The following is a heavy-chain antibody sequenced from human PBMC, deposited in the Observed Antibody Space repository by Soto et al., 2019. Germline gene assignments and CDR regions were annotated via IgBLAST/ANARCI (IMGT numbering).Heavy chain of an antibody. CDR3: ARVVLRFVEWSTNWFDP. J-gene: IGHJ5*02. CDR1: GGTFSSYA. V-gene: IGHV1-69*06. Sequence: QVQLVQSGAEVKKPGSSVKVSCKASGGTFSSYAISWVRQAPGQGLEWMGGIIPIFGTANYAQKFQGRVTITADKSTSTAYMELSSLRSEDTAVYYCARVVLRFVEWSTNWFDPWGQGTLVTVSS. CDR2: IIPIFGTA. D-gene: IGHD3-3*01.